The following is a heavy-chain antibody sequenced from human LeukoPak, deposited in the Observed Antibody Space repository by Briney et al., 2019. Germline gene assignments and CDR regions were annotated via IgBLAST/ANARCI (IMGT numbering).Heavy chain of an antibody. Sequence: GGSLRLSCAASGFTFDDYATHWVRQAPGKGLEWVSLISWDGGSTYYADSVKGRFTISRDNSKNSLYLQMNSLRAEDTALYYCAKDVSGSYFRRFDYWGQGTLVTVSS. D-gene: IGHD1-26*01. J-gene: IGHJ4*02. CDR1: GFTFDDYA. CDR2: ISWDGGST. V-gene: IGHV3-43D*04. CDR3: AKDVSGSYFRRFDY.